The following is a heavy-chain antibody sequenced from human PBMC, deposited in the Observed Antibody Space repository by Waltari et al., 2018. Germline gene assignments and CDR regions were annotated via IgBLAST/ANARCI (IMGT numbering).Heavy chain of an antibody. CDR1: GGTFSSYA. V-gene: IGHV1-69*12. CDR3: ARVLYRYYYDSSGYYEL. CDR2: IIPIFGTA. J-gene: IGHJ4*02. D-gene: IGHD3-22*01. Sequence: QVQLVQSGAEVKKPGSSVKVSCKASGGTFSSYAISWVRQAPGQGLEWMGGIIPIFGTANYAQKFQGRVTITADESTSTAYMELSSLRSEDTAVYYCARVLYRYYYDSSGYYELWGQGTLVTVSS.